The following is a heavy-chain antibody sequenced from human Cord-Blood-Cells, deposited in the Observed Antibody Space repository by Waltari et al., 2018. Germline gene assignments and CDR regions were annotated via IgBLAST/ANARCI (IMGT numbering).Heavy chain of an antibody. CDR1: GFTVRSHY. D-gene: IGHD6-6*01. J-gene: IGHJ3*02. CDR3: GSVSIAARQNDAFDI. V-gene: IGHV3-53*02. CDR2: IYSGGST. Sequence: EVQLVETGGGLIQPGGSLRLSCAASGFTVRSHYMRWVRQVPGKGLEWVSVIYSGGSTYYADSVKGRFTISRDNSKNTLYLQMNSLRAEDTAVYYCGSVSIAARQNDAFDIWGQGTMVTVSS.